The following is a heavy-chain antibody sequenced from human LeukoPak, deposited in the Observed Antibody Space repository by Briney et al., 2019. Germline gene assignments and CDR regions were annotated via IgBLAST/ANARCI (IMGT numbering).Heavy chain of an antibody. Sequence: GGSLRLSCAASGFTVSSNYMSWVRQAPGKGLEWVSVIYSGGSTYYADSVKGRVTISRDNSKNTLYLQMNSLRAEVTAVYYCARDRPDYGLDYWGQGTLVTVSS. V-gene: IGHV3-53*01. CDR3: ARDRPDYGLDY. D-gene: IGHD4-17*01. CDR1: GFTVSSNY. J-gene: IGHJ4*02. CDR2: IYSGGST.